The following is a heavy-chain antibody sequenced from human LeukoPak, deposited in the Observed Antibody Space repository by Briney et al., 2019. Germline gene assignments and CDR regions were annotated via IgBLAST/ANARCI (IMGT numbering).Heavy chain of an antibody. J-gene: IGHJ4*02. CDR3: ARGRVGARTLAY. Sequence: SETLSLTCTVSGYSISSGYYWGWIRQPPGKGLEWIGSIYHSGSTNYNPSLKSRVTISVDTSKNQFSLKLSSVTAADTAVYYCARGRVGARTLAYWGQGTLVTVSS. CDR1: GYSISSGYY. D-gene: IGHD1-26*01. V-gene: IGHV4-38-2*02. CDR2: IYHSGST.